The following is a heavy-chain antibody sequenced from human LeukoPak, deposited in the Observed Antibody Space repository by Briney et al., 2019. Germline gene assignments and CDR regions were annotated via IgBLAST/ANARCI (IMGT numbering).Heavy chain of an antibody. D-gene: IGHD2-2*01. V-gene: IGHV1-2*02. CDR2: INPNSGGT. J-gene: IGHJ1*01. Sequence: ASVKVSCKASGYTFTGYYMHWVRQAPGQGLEWMGWINPNSGGTNYAQKFQGRVTMTRGTSISTAYMELSRLRSDDTAVYHCAREVGYCSSTSCSSRNFQHWGQGTLVTVSS. CDR1: GYTFTGYY. CDR3: AREVGYCSSTSCSSRNFQH.